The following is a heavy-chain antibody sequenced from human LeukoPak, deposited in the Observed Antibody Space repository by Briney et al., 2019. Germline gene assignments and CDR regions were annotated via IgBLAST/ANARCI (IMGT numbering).Heavy chain of an antibody. CDR3: ARALYYYGSGSYPFDY. D-gene: IGHD3-10*01. Sequence: PGGSLRLSCAASGFTFSSYAMHWVRQAPGKGLEGVAVISDDGSYKYYADSVKGRFTISRDNSRNTLFLQMYSLRAEDTAVYYCARALYYYGSGSYPFDYWGQGTLVTVSS. J-gene: IGHJ4*02. CDR1: GFTFSSYA. CDR2: ISDDGSYK. V-gene: IGHV3-30*01.